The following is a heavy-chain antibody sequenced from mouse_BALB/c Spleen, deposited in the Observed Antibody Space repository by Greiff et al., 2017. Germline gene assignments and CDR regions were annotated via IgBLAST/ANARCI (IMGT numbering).Heavy chain of an antibody. CDR3: ARRNGNSRFAY. D-gene: IGHD2-1*01. CDR1: GYAFSSYW. V-gene: IGHV1-80*01. Sequence: QVQLQQSGAELVRPGSSVKISCKASGYAFSSYWMNWVKQRPGQGLEWIGQIYPGDGDTNYNGKFKGKATLTADKSSSTAYMQLSSLTSEDSAVYFCARRNGNSRFAYWGQGTLVTVSA. CDR2: IYPGDGDT. J-gene: IGHJ3*01.